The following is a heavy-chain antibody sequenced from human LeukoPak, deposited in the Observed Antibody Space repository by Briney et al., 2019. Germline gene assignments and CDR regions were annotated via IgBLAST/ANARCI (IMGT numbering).Heavy chain of an antibody. CDR2: ISAYTGNT. CDR1: GYTFTSYG. Sequence: ASVKISCKASGYTFTSYGISWVRQAPGQGLEWMGWISAYTGNTKYAQKFQGRVIMTTDTSTSTAYLELRSLRSDDTAVYYCARDLTYNHDSSGHFPGDYFDHWGQGSLVTVSS. V-gene: IGHV1-18*01. D-gene: IGHD3-22*01. CDR3: ARDLTYNHDSSGHFPGDYFDH. J-gene: IGHJ4*02.